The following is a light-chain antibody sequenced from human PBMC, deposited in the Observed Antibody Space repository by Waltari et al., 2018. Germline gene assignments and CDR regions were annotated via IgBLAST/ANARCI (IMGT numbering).Light chain of an antibody. V-gene: IGLV3-10*01. CDR1: ALPNKY. CDR2: EDT. J-gene: IGLJ3*02. Sequence: SYELTPPPSVSVSPGHTARITCPGEALPNKYAYWYRQKSGQAPVLVIYEDTKRPSGIPERFSASNSGAVATLTITGAQVEDEADYYCYSTDYTGNYWVFGGGTKLTVL. CDR3: YSTDYTGNYWV.